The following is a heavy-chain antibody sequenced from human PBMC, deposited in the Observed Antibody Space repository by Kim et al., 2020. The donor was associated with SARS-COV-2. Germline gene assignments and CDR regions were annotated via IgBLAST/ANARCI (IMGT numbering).Heavy chain of an antibody. CDR2: ISAYNGNT. CDR3: ARWSLDYCSGGRCYPVYFDY. D-gene: IGHD2-15*01. CDR1: GYTFTSYG. Sequence: ASVKVSCKASGYTFTSYGISWVRQAPGQGLEWMGWISAYNGNTNYAQKLQGRVTMTTDTSTSTAYMEVRSLRSDDTAVYYCARWSLDYCSGGRCYPVYFDYWGQGTLVTVSS. V-gene: IGHV1-18*04. J-gene: IGHJ4*02.